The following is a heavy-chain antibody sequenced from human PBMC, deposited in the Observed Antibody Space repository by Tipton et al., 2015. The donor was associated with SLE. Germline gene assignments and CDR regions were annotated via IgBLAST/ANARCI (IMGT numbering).Heavy chain of an antibody. D-gene: IGHD4-17*01. CDR2: IYTSGST. Sequence: TLSLTCTVSGGSISSYYWSWIRQPPGKGLEWIGYIYTSGSTNYNPSLKSRVTISVDTSKKQFSLKLSSVTAADTAVYYCASFDYGDYWYWGQGTLVTVSS. CDR1: GGSISSYY. CDR3: ASFDYGDYWY. V-gene: IGHV4-4*08. J-gene: IGHJ4*02.